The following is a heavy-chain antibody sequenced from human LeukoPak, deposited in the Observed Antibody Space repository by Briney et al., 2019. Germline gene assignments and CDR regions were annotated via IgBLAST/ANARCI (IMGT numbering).Heavy chain of an antibody. CDR3: ARRAMIVVAPPAVDY. J-gene: IGHJ4*02. CDR2: IDWNGGST. V-gene: IGHV3-20*04. D-gene: IGHD3-22*01. CDR1: GFTFDEYG. Sequence: PGDSLRLSCAASGFTFDEYGMSWVRQTPGKGLEWVAGIDWNGGSTGYADSVKGRFTISRNNAKNSLYLQMSSLRAEDTALYYCARRAMIVVAPPAVDYWGQGTLVTVSS.